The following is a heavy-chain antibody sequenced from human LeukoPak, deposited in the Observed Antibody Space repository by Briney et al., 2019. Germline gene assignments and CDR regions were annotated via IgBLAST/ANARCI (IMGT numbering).Heavy chain of an antibody. CDR2: IYPGDSDT. D-gene: IGHD3-22*01. V-gene: IGHV5-51*01. Sequence: GESLKISCKGSGYSFTSYWIGWVRQMPGKGLEWMGIIYPGDSDTRYSPSFQGQVTISADKSISTAYLQWSSLKASDTAMYYCARIYYYDSSGYSGWDDAFDIWGQGTMVTVSS. J-gene: IGHJ3*02. CDR1: GYSFTSYW. CDR3: ARIYYYDSSGYSGWDDAFDI.